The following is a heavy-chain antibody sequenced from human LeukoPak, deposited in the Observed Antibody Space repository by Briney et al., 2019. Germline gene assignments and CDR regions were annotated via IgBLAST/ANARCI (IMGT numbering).Heavy chain of an antibody. J-gene: IGHJ5*02. CDR3: TRHEDIVVVPEGVEFWFDP. CDR1: GFTFSGSA. Sequence: GGSLKLSCAASGFTFSGSAMHWVRQASGKGLEWVGRIRSKANSYATAYAASVKGRFTICRDDSKNTAYLQMNSLKTEDTAVYYCTRHEDIVVVPEGVEFWFDPWGQGTLVTVSS. CDR2: IRSKANSYAT. V-gene: IGHV3-73*01. D-gene: IGHD2-2*01.